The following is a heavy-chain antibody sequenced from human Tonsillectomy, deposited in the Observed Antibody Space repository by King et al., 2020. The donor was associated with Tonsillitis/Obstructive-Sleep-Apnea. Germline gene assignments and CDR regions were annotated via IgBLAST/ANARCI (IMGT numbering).Heavy chain of an antibody. J-gene: IGHJ4*02. Sequence: VQLVESGGGLVQPGGSLRLSCAASGITFSSYAMSWGRQAPGKGLEWVSTISGGGGSTYSADSVKGRFTISRDNSKNTLYLQMNSLSAEETAVYYCAKAMVQGIIITIFDYWGQGTLVTVSS. CDR2: ISGGGGST. CDR1: GITFSSYA. D-gene: IGHD3-10*01. CDR3: AKAMVQGIIITIFDY. V-gene: IGHV3-23*04.